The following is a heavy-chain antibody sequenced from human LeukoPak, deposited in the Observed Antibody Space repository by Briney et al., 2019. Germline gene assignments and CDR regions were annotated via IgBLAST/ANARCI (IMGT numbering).Heavy chain of an antibody. Sequence: SDTLTLTCTVSGGSISSYYWSWIRQPVGKGLEWIGRTYTSGSTNYNPSLKSRVTMSVHTSKNQFSLKLSSVTAADTAVYYCARGTETYYYGSGSYYKVDYFDYWGQGTLVTVSS. CDR3: ARGTETYYYGSGSYYKVDYFDY. V-gene: IGHV4-4*07. D-gene: IGHD3-10*01. J-gene: IGHJ4*02. CDR1: GGSISSYY. CDR2: TYTSGST.